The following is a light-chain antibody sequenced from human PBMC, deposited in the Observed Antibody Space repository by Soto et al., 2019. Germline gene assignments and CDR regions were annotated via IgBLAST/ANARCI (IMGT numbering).Light chain of an antibody. CDR1: SSDVGGYNY. Sequence: QSVLTQPASVSGSPGQSITISCTGTSSDVGGYNYVSWYQQHPGKAPKLMTYDVSNRPSGVSNRFSGSKSGNTASLTISGLQAEDEADYHCSSFTSNSHVVFGGGTKLTVL. J-gene: IGLJ2*01. CDR3: SSFTSNSHVV. V-gene: IGLV2-14*01. CDR2: DVS.